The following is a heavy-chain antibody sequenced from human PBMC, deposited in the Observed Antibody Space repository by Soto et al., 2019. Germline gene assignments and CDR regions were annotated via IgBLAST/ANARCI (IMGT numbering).Heavy chain of an antibody. CDR2: INKDGSEK. CDR3: GRDEVRNGVGV. CDR1: GFTFTNYW. J-gene: IGHJ6*02. V-gene: IGHV3-7*01. Sequence: EVRLVESGGGLVQPGGSLRLSCVASGFTFTNYWMTWVRQAPGKGLEWVANINKDGSEKSYVDSVKGRFTISRDNADNSVYLQMNSLRAEDTALYYCGRDEVRNGVGVWGQGTTVTVSS.